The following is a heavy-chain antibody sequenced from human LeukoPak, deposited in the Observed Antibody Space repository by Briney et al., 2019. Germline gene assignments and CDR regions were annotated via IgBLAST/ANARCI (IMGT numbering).Heavy chain of an antibody. CDR1: GFTFDDYA. CDR2: ISWNSGSI. Sequence: PGRSLRLSCAASGFTFDDYAMHWVRQAPGKGLEWVSGISWNSGSIGYADSVKGRFTISRDNAKNSLYLQMNSLRAEDTAVYYCAKMDYGDYIDYWGQGTLVTVSS. J-gene: IGHJ4*02. D-gene: IGHD4-17*01. V-gene: IGHV3-9*01. CDR3: AKMDYGDYIDY.